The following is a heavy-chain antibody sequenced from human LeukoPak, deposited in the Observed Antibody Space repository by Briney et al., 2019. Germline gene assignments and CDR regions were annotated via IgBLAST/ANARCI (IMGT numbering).Heavy chain of an antibody. Sequence: ASVKVSCKASGYTFTSYDINWVRQATGQGLEWMGWMNPSSGNTGYAQKFQGRVTITRNTSISTAYMELSSLRSEDTAVYYCARGTWIQLWFEENWFDPWGQGTLVTVSS. CDR2: MNPSSGNT. CDR3: ARGTWIQLWFEENWFDP. V-gene: IGHV1-8*03. J-gene: IGHJ5*02. CDR1: GYTFTSYD. D-gene: IGHD5-18*01.